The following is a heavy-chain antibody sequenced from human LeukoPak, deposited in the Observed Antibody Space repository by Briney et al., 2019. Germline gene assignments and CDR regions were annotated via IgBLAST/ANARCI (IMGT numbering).Heavy chain of an antibody. Sequence: PSETLSLTCAVYGGSFSGYYWSWIRQPPGKGLEWIGEINHSGSTNYNPSLKSRVTISVDTSKNQFSLKLSSVTAADTAVYYCARGYYYYYYMDFWGKGTTVTVSS. CDR3: ARGYYYYYYMDF. CDR2: INHSGST. J-gene: IGHJ6*03. CDR1: GGSFSGYY. V-gene: IGHV4-34*01.